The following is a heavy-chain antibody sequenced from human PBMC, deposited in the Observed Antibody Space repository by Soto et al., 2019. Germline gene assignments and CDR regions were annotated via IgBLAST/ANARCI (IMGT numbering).Heavy chain of an antibody. Sequence: ASGKVSCKASGYTFTSCGIRWVRQAPGQGLEWMGWISAYNGNTNYAQKLQGRVTMTTDTSTSTAYMELRSLRSDDTAVYYCARMVPWELGFWFDPWGQGTLVTV. J-gene: IGHJ5*02. V-gene: IGHV1-18*04. D-gene: IGHD1-26*01. CDR1: GYTFTSCG. CDR2: ISAYNGNT. CDR3: ARMVPWELGFWFDP.